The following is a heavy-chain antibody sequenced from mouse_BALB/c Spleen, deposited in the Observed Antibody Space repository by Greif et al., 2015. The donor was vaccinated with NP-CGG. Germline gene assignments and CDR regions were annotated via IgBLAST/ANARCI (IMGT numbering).Heavy chain of an antibody. V-gene: IGHV1-80*01. D-gene: IGHD2-1*01. Sequence: QVQLQQSGAELVRPGSSVKISCKASGYAFSSYWMNWVKQRPGQGLEWIGQIYPGDGDTNYNGKFKGKATLTADKSSSTAYMQLSSLTSEDSAVYFCASGGNYEGAMDYWGQGTSVTVSS. CDR2: IYPGDGDT. CDR3: ASGGNYEGAMDY. CDR1: GYAFSSYW. J-gene: IGHJ4*01.